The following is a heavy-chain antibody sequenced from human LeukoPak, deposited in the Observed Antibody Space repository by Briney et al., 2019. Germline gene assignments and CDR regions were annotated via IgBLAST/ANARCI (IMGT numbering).Heavy chain of an antibody. CDR3: ASDRGLYYDSSGPSPPLNYYYYYGMDV. CDR1: GFTFSSYG. CDR2: IWYDGSNK. D-gene: IGHD3-22*01. V-gene: IGHV3-33*01. J-gene: IGHJ6*02. Sequence: PGGSLRLSCAASGFTFSSYGMHWVRQAPGKGLEWVAVIWYDGSNKYYADSVKGRFTISRNNSKNTLYLKMNSLRAEDTAVYYCASDRGLYYDSSGPSPPLNYYYYYGMDVWGQGTTVTVSS.